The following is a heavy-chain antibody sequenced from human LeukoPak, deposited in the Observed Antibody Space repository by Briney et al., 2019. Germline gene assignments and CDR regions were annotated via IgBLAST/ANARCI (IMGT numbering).Heavy chain of an antibody. CDR2: IYYSGST. V-gene: IGHV4-30-4*08. J-gene: IGHJ4*02. Sequence: TLSLTCAVYGGSFSGYYWSWIRQPPGKGLEWIGYIYYSGSTYYNPSLKSRVTISVDTSKNQFSLKLSSVTAADTAVYYCARVESGYSYGYFDYWGQGTLVTVSS. D-gene: IGHD5-18*01. CDR3: ARVESGYSYGYFDY. CDR1: GGSFSGYY.